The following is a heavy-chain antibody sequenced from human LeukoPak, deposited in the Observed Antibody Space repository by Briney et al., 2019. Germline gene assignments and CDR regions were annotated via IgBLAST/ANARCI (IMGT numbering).Heavy chain of an antibody. J-gene: IGHJ4*02. D-gene: IGHD3-22*01. CDR1: GGSISSGDYY. Sequence: PSETLSLTCTVSGGSISSGDYYWSWIRPPPGKGLEWIGYIYYSGSTYYNPSLKSRVTISVDTSKNQFSLKLSSVTAADTAVYYCARDGYYDSSGYSSPFFDYWGQGTLVTVSS. CDR3: ARDGYYDSSGYSSPFFDY. V-gene: IGHV4-30-4*01. CDR2: IYYSGST.